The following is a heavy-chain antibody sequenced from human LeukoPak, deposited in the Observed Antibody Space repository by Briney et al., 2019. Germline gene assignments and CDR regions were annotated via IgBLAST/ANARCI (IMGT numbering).Heavy chain of an antibody. CDR1: GFTFSKYW. J-gene: IGHJ4*02. CDR3: ATKQWLAPPPDS. V-gene: IGHV3-74*01. Sequence: VGSLRLSCAASGFTFSKYWMLCVRQAPGKGLESVSRINTDGTVTTYADSVKGRFTVSRDNADNTMFLQMNRVGDEDTAVYYCATKQWLAPPPDSWGQGTPVTVSS. D-gene: IGHD6-19*01. CDR2: INTDGTVT.